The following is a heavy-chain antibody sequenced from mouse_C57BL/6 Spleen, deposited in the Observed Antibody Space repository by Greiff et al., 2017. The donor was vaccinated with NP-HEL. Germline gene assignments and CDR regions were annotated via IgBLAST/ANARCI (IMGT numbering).Heavy chain of an antibody. CDR1: GYTFTSYG. CDR3: AREGQDGGTTVLDY. CDR2: IYPRSGNT. J-gene: IGHJ2*01. D-gene: IGHD1-1*01. V-gene: IGHV1-81*01. Sequence: QVQLQQSGAELARPGASVKLSCKASGYTFTSYGISWVKQSNGQGLEWIGEIYPRSGNTYYNEKFKGKATLTADKSSSTAYMELRSLTSEDSAVYVCAREGQDGGTTVLDYWGQGTTLTVSS.